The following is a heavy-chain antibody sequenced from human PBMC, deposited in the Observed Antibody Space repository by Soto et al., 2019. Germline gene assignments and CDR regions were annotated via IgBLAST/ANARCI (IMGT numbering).Heavy chain of an antibody. D-gene: IGHD3-3*01. V-gene: IGHV3-13*01. CDR1: GSTFSSYD. CDR3: ARGFRYDFWSGYYPTRDDAFDI. Sequence: GGSLRLSCAASGSTFSSYDMHWVRQATGKGLEWVSAIGTAGDTYYPGSVKGRFTISRENAKNSLYLQMNSLRAGDTAVYYCARGFRYDFWSGYYPTRDDAFDIWGQGTMVTVSS. J-gene: IGHJ3*02. CDR2: IGTAGDT.